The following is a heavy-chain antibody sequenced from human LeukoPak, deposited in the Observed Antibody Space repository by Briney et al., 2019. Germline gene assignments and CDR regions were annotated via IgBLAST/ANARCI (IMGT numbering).Heavy chain of an antibody. J-gene: IGHJ4*02. V-gene: IGHV3-74*03. CDR1: EFTSSGDW. D-gene: IGHD2-15*01. CDR3: ARARGGYVLDS. CDR2: LKNDGSSA. Sequence: GGSLRLSCAASEFTSSGDWMHWVRQAPGKGLVWVARLKNDGSSAEYANSAQGRFIISRDNGRNTVSLQMDSLRGDDTAIYYCARARGGYVLDSWGQGTQVIVSS.